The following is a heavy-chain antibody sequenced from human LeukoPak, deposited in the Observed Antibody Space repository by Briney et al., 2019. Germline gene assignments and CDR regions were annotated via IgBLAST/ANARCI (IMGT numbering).Heavy chain of an antibody. CDR1: GYTFTSYA. D-gene: IGHD3-3*01. Sequence: ASVKVSCKASGYTFTSYAMHWVRQAPGQRLEWMGWINAGNGNTKYSQKFQGRVTITRDTSASTAYMELSSPRSEDTAVYYCARDLDDQYYDFWSGSFGMDVWGQGTTVTVSS. V-gene: IGHV1-3*01. J-gene: IGHJ6*02. CDR2: INAGNGNT. CDR3: ARDLDDQYYDFWSGSFGMDV.